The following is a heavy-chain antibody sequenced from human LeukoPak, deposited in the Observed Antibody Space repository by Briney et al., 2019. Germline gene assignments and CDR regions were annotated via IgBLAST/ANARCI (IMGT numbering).Heavy chain of an antibody. Sequence: ASETLSLTCTVSGGSISSSSYYWGWIRQSPGKGLEWIGSIYYSGSTYYNPSLKSRVTISVDTSKNQFSLKLSSVTAADTAVYYCASGPTQTGKMAFDIWGQGTMVTVSS. D-gene: IGHD3-9*01. V-gene: IGHV4-39*01. CDR2: IYYSGST. CDR3: ASGPTQTGKMAFDI. CDR1: GGSISSSSYY. J-gene: IGHJ3*02.